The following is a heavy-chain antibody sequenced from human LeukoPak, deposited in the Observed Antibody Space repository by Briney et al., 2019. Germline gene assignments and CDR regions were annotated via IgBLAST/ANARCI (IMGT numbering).Heavy chain of an antibody. D-gene: IGHD3-16*02. CDR2: ISAYNGNT. V-gene: IGHV1-18*01. CDR3: ARGFRYYDYVWGSYRNNWFDP. J-gene: IGHJ5*02. CDR1: GYTFTSYG. Sequence: ASVKVSCKASGYTFTSYGISWVRQAPGQGLEWMGWISAYNGNTNYAQKLQGRVTMTTDTSTSTAYMELRSLRSDDTAVYYCARGFRYYDYVWGSYRNNWFDPWGQGTLVTVSS.